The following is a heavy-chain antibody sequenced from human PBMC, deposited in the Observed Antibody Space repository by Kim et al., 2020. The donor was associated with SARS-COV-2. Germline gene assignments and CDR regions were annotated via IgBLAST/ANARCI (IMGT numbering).Heavy chain of an antibody. J-gene: IGHJ6*02. CDR3: AKGGFSSSQDYYYYYYGMDV. CDR2: ISGSGGST. Sequence: GGSLRLSCAASGFTFSSYAMSWVRQAPGKGLEWVSAISGSGGSTYYADSVKGRFTISRDNSKNTLYLQMNSLRAEDTAVYYCAKGGFSSSQDYYYYYYGMDVWGQGTTVTVSS. D-gene: IGHD6-13*01. CDR1: GFTFSSYA. V-gene: IGHV3-23*01.